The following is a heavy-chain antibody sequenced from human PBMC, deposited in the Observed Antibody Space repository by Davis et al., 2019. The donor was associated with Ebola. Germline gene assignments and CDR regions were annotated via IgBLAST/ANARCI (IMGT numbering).Heavy chain of an antibody. V-gene: IGHV4-39*01. CDR3: ARTLYSSSSSFDY. J-gene: IGHJ4*02. D-gene: IGHD6-6*01. CDR2: MYYSGST. CDR1: GGSISSSSYH. Sequence: SETLSLTRTVSGGSISSSSYHWGWIRQPPGKGLEWIGSMYYSGSTYYNPSLKSRVTISVDTSKNQFSLKLSSVTAADTAVYYCARTLYSSSSSFDYWGQGTLVTVSS.